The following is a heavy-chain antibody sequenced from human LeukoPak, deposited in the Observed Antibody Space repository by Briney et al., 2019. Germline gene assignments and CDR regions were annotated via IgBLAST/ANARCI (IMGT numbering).Heavy chain of an antibody. CDR2: IDGSGSS. J-gene: IGHJ4*02. CDR3: VRSSSSIFDY. V-gene: IGHV4-38-2*02. D-gene: IGHD6-6*01. CDR1: GYSISSGYL. Sequence: SETLSLTCTVSGYSISSGYLWGWIRQPPGKGLEWIGSIDGSGSSYYNPSLKSRVTISVDTSKNQFSLKLSSVTAADTAVYYCVRSSSSIFDYWGQGTLVTVSS.